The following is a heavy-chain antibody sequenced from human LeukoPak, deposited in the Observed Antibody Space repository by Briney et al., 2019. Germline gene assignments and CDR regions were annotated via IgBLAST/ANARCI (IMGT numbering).Heavy chain of an antibody. Sequence: PSETLSLTCTVSGGSFSTYYWSWIRQPAGKGLEWIGHIYTSGATNYNPSLKSRVTMSIDTSKNQFSLKLSSLTPADTAVYYSARDAKYYYGSRTYFFFEYWGQGTLLTVSS. CDR3: ARDAKYYYGSRTYFFFEY. D-gene: IGHD3-10*01. V-gene: IGHV4-4*07. CDR2: IYTSGAT. J-gene: IGHJ4*02. CDR1: GGSFSTYY.